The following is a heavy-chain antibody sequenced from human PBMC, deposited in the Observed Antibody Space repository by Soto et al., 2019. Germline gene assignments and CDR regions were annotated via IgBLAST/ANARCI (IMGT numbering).Heavy chain of an antibody. V-gene: IGHV5-51*01. CDR3: ARWGNYYDSGGYYFNWFDP. D-gene: IGHD3-22*01. J-gene: IGHJ5*02. CDR2: IYPGDSDT. Sequence: PGESLKISCKGSGYSFTSYWIGWVRQMPGKGLEWMGIIYPGDSDTRYSPSFQGQVTISADKSISTAYLQWSSLKASDTAMYYCARWGNYYDSGGYYFNWFDPWGQGTVVTVSS. CDR1: GYSFTSYW.